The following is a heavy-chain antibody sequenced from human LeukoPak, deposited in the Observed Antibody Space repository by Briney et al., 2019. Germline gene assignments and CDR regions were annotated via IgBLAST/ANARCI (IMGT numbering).Heavy chain of an antibody. Sequence: PGGSLRLSCAASGFTFSSYAMSWVRQAPGKGLEWVSAISGSGGSTYYADSVKGRFAISRDNSKNTLYLQMNSLRAEDTAVYYCAKGGDYAKSYYFDYWGHGTLVTVSS. V-gene: IGHV3-23*01. CDR1: GFTFSSYA. CDR3: AKGGDYAKSYYFDY. J-gene: IGHJ4*01. CDR2: ISGSGGST. D-gene: IGHD4-17*01.